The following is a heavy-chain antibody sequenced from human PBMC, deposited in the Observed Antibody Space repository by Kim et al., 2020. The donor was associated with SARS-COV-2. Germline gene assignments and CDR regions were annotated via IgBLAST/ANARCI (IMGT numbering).Heavy chain of an antibody. J-gene: IGHJ4*02. CDR3: ARILRGYSSSWYMGVGY. V-gene: IGHV4-34*01. Sequence: SETLSLTCAVYGGSFSGYYWSWIRQPPGKGLEWIGEINHSGSINYNPSLKSRVTISVDTSKNQFSLKLSSVTAADTAVYYCARILRGYSSSWYMGVGYWGQGTLVTVSS. CDR2: INHSGSI. CDR1: GGSFSGYY. D-gene: IGHD6-13*01.